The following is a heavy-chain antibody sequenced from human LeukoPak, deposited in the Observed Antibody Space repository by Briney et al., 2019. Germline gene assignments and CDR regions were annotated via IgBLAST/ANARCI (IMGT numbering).Heavy chain of an antibody. D-gene: IGHD3-22*01. V-gene: IGHV3-33*01. CDR3: ARGYYYDFSVTLDY. Sequence: PGGSLRLSCAASGFIFSNYAMHWVRQAPGKGLEWVAVIWHDGRNEYYADSVKGRFTISRDTSKNTLYLQMNSLRVEDTAVYYCARGYYYDFSVTLDYWGQGTLVTVSS. CDR1: GFIFSNYA. J-gene: IGHJ4*02. CDR2: IWHDGRNE.